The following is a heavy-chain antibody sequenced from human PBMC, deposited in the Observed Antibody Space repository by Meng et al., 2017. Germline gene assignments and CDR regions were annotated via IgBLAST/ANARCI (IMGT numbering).Heavy chain of an antibody. CDR2: INHSGST. V-gene: IGHV4-34*01. CDR3: ARRGIAARPFYY. Sequence: QGPLQQWGAGLLKPSEPLSLTRAVDGGSFSGYYWSWIRQPPGKGLEWIGEINHSGSTNYNPSLKSRVTISVDTSKNQFSLKLSSVTAADTAVYYCARRGIAARPFYYWGQGTLVTVSS. J-gene: IGHJ4*02. CDR1: GGSFSGYY. D-gene: IGHD6-6*01.